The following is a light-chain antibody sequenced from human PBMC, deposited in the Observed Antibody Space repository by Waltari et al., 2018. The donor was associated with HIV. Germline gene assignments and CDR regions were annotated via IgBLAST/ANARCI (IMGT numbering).Light chain of an antibody. CDR1: QNIFYSSKNANY. CDR2: WAS. J-gene: IGKJ1*01. V-gene: IGKV4-1*01. CDR3: QQYYSTPPT. Sequence: DIVMTQSPHSLALSLRERATINCESSQNIFYSSKNANYLAWYQQKPGQSPKLLIYWASSRASGVPDRFSGSGSRTDFTLSISSLQSEDVAVYFCQQYYSTPPTFGQGTRVEIK.